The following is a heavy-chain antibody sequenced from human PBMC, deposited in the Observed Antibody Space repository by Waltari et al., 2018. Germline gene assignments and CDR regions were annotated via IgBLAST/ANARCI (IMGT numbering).Heavy chain of an antibody. Sequence: QVQLVQSGAEVKKPGASVKVSCKASGYTFTSYAMHWVRQAPGQRLEWMGWINAGNGNTNYAQKFQGRVTMTRDTSISTAYMELSRLRSDDTAVYYCARGEASGWYYFDYWGQGTLVTVSS. D-gene: IGHD6-19*01. CDR2: INAGNGNT. CDR1: GYTFTSYA. CDR3: ARGEASGWYYFDY. J-gene: IGHJ4*02. V-gene: IGHV1-3*01.